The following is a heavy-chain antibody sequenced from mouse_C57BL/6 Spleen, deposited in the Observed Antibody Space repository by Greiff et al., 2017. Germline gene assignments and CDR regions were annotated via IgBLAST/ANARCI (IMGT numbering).Heavy chain of an antibody. CDR1: GFSLTSYG. CDR2: IWSGGST. D-gene: IGHD2-5*01. V-gene: IGHV2-2*01. CDR3: ARNPPYSNYDAMDY. Sequence: QVHVKQSGPGLVQPSPSLSITCTVSGFSLTSYGVHWVRQSPGKGLEWLGVIWSGGSTDYNAAFISRLSISKDNSKSQVFFKMNSLQADDTAIYYCARNPPYSNYDAMDYWGQGTSVTVSS. J-gene: IGHJ4*01.